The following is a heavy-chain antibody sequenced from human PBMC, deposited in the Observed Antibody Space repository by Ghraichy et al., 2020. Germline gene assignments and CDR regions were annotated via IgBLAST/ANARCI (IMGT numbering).Heavy chain of an antibody. CDR2: INHSGST. Sequence: SQTLSLTCAVYGGSFNVYYWSWIRQPPGKGLEWIGEINHSGSTNYNPSLKSRVTISVDTSKNQFSLKVNSVTAADTAVYYCARGRLGAFDPWGQGTLVTVSS. CDR1: GGSFNVYY. CDR3: ARGRLGAFDP. J-gene: IGHJ5*02. V-gene: IGHV4-34*01. D-gene: IGHD3-10*01.